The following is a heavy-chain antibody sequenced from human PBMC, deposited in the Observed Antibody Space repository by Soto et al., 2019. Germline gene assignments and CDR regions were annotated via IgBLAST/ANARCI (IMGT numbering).Heavy chain of an antibody. V-gene: IGHV4-59*12. CDR3: ARKRWLRGLIDY. J-gene: IGHJ4*02. D-gene: IGHD5-12*01. Sequence: SETLSLTCTVSGGSMNGYYWTWIRQPPGKGLECIGYIHYSGSTNYNPSLQSRVTISVDTSKNQFSLKLSSVTAADTAVYYCARKRWLRGLIDYWGQGALVTSPQ. CDR2: IHYSGST. CDR1: GGSMNGYY.